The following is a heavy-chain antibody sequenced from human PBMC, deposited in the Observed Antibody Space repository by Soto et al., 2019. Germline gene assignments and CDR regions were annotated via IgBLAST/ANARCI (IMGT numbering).Heavy chain of an antibody. D-gene: IGHD6-19*01. V-gene: IGHV4-59*01. CDR3: ARVIPEQWLVVDY. CDR2: IYYSGST. J-gene: IGHJ4*02. CDR1: GGSISSYY. Sequence: PSETLSLTCTVSGGSISSYYWSWIRQPPGKGLEWIGYIYYSGSTNYNPSLKSRVTISVDTSKNQFSLKLSSVTAADTAVYYCARVIPEQWLVVDYWGQGTLVTVSS.